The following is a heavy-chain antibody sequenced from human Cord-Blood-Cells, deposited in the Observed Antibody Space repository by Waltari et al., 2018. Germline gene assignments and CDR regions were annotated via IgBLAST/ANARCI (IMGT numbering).Heavy chain of an antibody. D-gene: IGHD2-8*02. Sequence: QGLEWMGWISAYNGNTNYAQKLQGRVTMTTDTSTSTAYMELRSLRSDDTAVYYCAREGLVVYAPYYFDYWGQGTLVTVSS. CDR2: ISAYNGNT. J-gene: IGHJ4*02. CDR3: AREGLVVYAPYYFDY. V-gene: IGHV1-18*01.